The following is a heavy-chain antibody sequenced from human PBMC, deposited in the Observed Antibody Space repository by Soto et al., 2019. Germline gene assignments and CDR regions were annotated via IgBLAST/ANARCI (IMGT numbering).Heavy chain of an antibody. D-gene: IGHD1-26*01. CDR1: GFIFSNYG. J-gene: IGHJ3*02. Sequence: SLRLSCAASGFIFSNYGMHWVRQAPGKGLEWVAVIWYDGSNKYYADSVKGRFTISRENSENTLYLQMNSLRAEDTAVYYCAREGEGHDAFDIWGQGTMVTVS. CDR3: AREGEGHDAFDI. V-gene: IGHV3-33*01. CDR2: IWYDGSNK.